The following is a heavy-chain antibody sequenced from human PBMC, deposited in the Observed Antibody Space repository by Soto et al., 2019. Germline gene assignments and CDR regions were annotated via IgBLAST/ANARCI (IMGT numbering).Heavy chain of an antibody. Sequence: GGSLRLSCAASGFTFSGYGMHWVRQAPGKGLEWVAIIRCDGSNKYYADSVKGRFTISRDNSKNTLYLQMNSLRAEDTAVYYCAKDKGSSWYRGPDAFDIWGQGTMVTVSS. D-gene: IGHD6-13*01. CDR1: GFTFSGYG. V-gene: IGHV3-30*02. CDR3: AKDKGSSWYRGPDAFDI. J-gene: IGHJ3*02. CDR2: IRCDGSNK.